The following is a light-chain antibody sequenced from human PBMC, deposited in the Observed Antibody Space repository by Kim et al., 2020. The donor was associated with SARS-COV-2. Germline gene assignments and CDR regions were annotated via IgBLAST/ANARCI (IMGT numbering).Light chain of an antibody. V-gene: IGLV1-44*01. CDR1: SSNIGSYT. J-gene: IGLJ2*01. Sequence: GQRVTISVSGSSSNIGSYTVNWYQQLPGTAPKLLIYSNNQRPSGVPDRFSGSKSGTSASLAISGLQSEDEADYYCAAWDDSLNGPVFGGGTQLTVL. CDR2: SNN. CDR3: AAWDDSLNGPV.